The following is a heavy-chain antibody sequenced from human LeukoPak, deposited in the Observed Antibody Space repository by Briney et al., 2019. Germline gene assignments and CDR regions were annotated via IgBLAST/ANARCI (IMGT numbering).Heavy chain of an antibody. CDR1: GFTFDDYG. V-gene: IGHV3-20*04. CDR3: ASMRCSGGSCYWPYGLFDS. CDR2: INWNGGST. J-gene: IGHJ4*02. Sequence: QPGGSLRLSCAASGFTFDDYGMSWVRQAPGKGLEWVSGINWNGGSTGYADSVKGRFTISRDNAKNSLYLQMNSLRAEDTALYYCASMRCSGGSCYWPYGLFDSWGQGTLVTVSS. D-gene: IGHD2-15*01.